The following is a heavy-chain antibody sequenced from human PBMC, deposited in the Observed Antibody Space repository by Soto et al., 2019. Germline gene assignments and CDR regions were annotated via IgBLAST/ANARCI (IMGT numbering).Heavy chain of an antibody. CDR3: VKADGGYPSTAPH. V-gene: IGHV3-23*01. J-gene: IGHJ4*02. Sequence: EVQLLESGGGLVQPGGSLRLSCAASGITISNYPMSWVRQAPGKGLDWGSGISGSGDRTYYADSAKGRFSISKDISKNSLSLQLDSLGVEDPAVYLCVKADGGYPSTAPHWGQGTLVTVSS. D-gene: IGHD3-22*01. CDR1: GITISNYP. CDR2: ISGSGDRT.